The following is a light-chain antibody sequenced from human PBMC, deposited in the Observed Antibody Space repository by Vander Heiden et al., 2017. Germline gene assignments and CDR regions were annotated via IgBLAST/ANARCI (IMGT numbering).Light chain of an antibody. CDR1: SLRNYY. J-gene: IGLJ3*02. CDR2: GKN. CDR3: TCRDNSGDRV. Sequence: SSALTQDPAVSVALGQPVRITCQVASLRNYYANRYHQKSGQAPVRVLDGKNTRASDLPARCSGSSAGAIASVTIIETQAEDEGDYYCTCRDNSGDRVFGGGTKRTVL. V-gene: IGLV3-19*01.